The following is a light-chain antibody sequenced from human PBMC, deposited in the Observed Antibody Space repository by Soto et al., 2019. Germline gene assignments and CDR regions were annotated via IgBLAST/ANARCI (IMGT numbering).Light chain of an antibody. CDR1: SSDVGGYDY. V-gene: IGLV2-11*01. CDR2: GVS. J-gene: IGLJ1*01. Sequence: QSVLTQPPPASGSPGQSVTISCTGTSSDVGGYDYVSWYQQHPGKAPKLMIYGVSKRPSGVPDRFSGSKSGNTASLTISGLQAEDEADYYCCSYAGSYTFVFGTGTKVTVL. CDR3: CSYAGSYTFV.